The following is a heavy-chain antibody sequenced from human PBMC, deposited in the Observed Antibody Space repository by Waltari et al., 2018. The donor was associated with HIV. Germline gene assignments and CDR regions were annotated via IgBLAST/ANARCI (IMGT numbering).Heavy chain of an antibody. D-gene: IGHD4-17*01. Sequence: QVQLQESGPGLVKPSQTLSLPSTVSGGSISSGTYYCSWIRQPAGKGLEWIGRIYTSVSTNYNPSLKSRVTISVDTSKNQFSLKLSSVTAADTAVYYCARVSTVVTPYFDLWGRGTLVTVSS. CDR1: GGSISSGTYY. CDR2: IYTSVST. V-gene: IGHV4-61*02. CDR3: ARVSTVVTPYFDL. J-gene: IGHJ2*01.